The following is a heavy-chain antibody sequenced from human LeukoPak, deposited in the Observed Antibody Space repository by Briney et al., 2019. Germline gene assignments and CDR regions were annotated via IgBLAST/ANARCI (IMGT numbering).Heavy chain of an antibody. D-gene: IGHD2-2*01. CDR3: AREDCSSTSCYPDY. V-gene: IGHV4-59*08. CDR1: GGSISSYY. CDR2: IYYSGST. Sequence: SETLSLTRTVSGGSISSYYWSWIRQPPGKGLEWIGYIYYSGSTNYNPSLKSRVTISVDTSKNQFSLKLSSVTAADTAVYYCAREDCSSTSCYPDYWGQGTLVTVSS. J-gene: IGHJ4*02.